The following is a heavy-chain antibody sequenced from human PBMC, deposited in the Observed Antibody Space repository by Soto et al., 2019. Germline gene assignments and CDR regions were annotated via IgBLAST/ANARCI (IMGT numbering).Heavy chain of an antibody. CDR3: ATVNRYNWRPFDY. J-gene: IGHJ4*02. CDR2: FDPEDGET. CDR1: GYTLTELS. V-gene: IGHV1-24*01. Sequence: ASVKVSCEVSGYTLTELSMHWVRQAPGKGLEWMGGFDPEDGETIYAQKFQGRVTMTEDTSTDTAYMELSSLRSEDTAVYYCATVNRYNWRPFDYWGQGTLVTVSS. D-gene: IGHD1-20*01.